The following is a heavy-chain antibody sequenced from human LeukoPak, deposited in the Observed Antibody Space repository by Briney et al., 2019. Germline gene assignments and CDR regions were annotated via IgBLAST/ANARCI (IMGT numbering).Heavy chain of an antibody. CDR3: ARGIMTTVPRFDY. J-gene: IGHJ4*02. V-gene: IGHV4-59*01. D-gene: IGHD4-17*01. Sequence: PSETLSLTCSVTGXSNNGYYWTWMRQPPGKGLEWLGYLYYSGSTNYNPSLKSRVTISVDRSKNQFSLRLSSVTAADTAVYYCARGIMTTVPRFDYWGQGALVTVSS. CDR2: LYYSGST. CDR1: GXSNNGYY.